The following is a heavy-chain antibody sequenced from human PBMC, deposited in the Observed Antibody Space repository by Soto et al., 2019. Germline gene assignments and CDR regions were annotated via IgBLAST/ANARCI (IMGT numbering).Heavy chain of an antibody. J-gene: IGHJ2*01. D-gene: IGHD5-18*01. CDR1: GYTLTELS. V-gene: IGHV1-24*01. Sequence: QVQLVQSGAEVKKPGASVKVSCKVSGYTLTELSMHWVRQAPGKGLEWMGGFDPEDGETIYAQKFQGRVTMTEDTSTDTAYMELSSLRSEDTAVYYCATPGRQYVDTAMAEGYFDLWGRGTLVTVSS. CDR3: ATPGRQYVDTAMAEGYFDL. CDR2: FDPEDGET.